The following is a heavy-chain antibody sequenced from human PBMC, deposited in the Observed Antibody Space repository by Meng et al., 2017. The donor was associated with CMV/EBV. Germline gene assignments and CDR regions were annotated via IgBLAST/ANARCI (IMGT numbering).Heavy chain of an antibody. CDR3: ARVGRTSCYDY. J-gene: IGHJ4*02. D-gene: IGHD2-2*01. CDR1: CSISSGCYN. CDR2: IYYSGST. V-gene: IGHV4-30-4*01. Sequence: GPGLGKPFPDLALTLNGLGCSISSGCYNWEWYPQPPGKGLEWIGYIYYSGSTYYNPSLKSRVTISVDTSKNQFSLKLSSVTAADTAVYYCARVGRTSCYDYWGQGTLVTVSS.